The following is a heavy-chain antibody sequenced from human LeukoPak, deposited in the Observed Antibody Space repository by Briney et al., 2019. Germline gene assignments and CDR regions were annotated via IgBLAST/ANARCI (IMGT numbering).Heavy chain of an antibody. CDR2: ISSSGSTK. Sequence: SGGSLRLSCAASGFTFSSYEMNWVRQAPGKGLGWVSHISSSGSTKAYADSVKGRFTLSTDNAKNSLSLQMSSLRAEDTAVYYCARDPYSGNYGAYYYYYMDVWGKGTTVTVSS. J-gene: IGHJ6*03. CDR1: GFTFSSYE. CDR3: ARDPYSGNYGAYYYYYMDV. D-gene: IGHD1-26*01. V-gene: IGHV3-48*03.